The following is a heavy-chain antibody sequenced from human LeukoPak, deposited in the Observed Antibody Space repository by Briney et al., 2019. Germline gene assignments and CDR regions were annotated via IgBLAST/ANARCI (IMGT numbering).Heavy chain of an antibody. V-gene: IGHV4-59*01. CDR3: AGRLWRRDGYNLSAFDI. D-gene: IGHD5-24*01. CDR2: IYYSGST. CDR1: GGSISRYY. Sequence: PSETLSLTCTVSGGSISRYYWNWIRQPPGKGLEWIGYIYYSGSTNHNPSLKSRVTISVDTSKNQFSLKLSSVTAAYTAVYYCAGRLWRRDGYNLSAFDIWGQGTMVSVSS. J-gene: IGHJ3*02.